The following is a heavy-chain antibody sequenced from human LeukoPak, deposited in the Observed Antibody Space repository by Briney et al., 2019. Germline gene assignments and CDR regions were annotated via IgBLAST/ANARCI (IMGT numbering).Heavy chain of an antibody. D-gene: IGHD3-10*01. CDR3: AKDGGVWFGESNDY. Sequence: GGSLRLSCAASGCTFSSYSMNWVRQAPGKGLEWVSSISSSSSYIYYADSVKGRFTISRDNFKNTLYLQMNSLRAEDTAVYYCAKDGGVWFGESNDYWGQGTLVTVSS. CDR2: ISSSSSYI. CDR1: GCTFSSYS. V-gene: IGHV3-21*04. J-gene: IGHJ4*02.